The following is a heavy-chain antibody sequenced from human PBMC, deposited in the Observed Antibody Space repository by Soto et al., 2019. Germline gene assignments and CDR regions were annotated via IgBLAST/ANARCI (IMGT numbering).Heavy chain of an antibody. J-gene: IGHJ5*02. CDR1: GYTFTSYD. D-gene: IGHD1-26*01. Sequence: QVQLVQSGAEVKKPGASVKVSCKASGYTFTSYDINWVRQATGQGLEWMGWMNPNSGNTGYAQKFKRRGTNASNTSIITAKMELSRLVLEDTAGYYCTRGGSYSRCFEPWGQGSLVTASS. CDR2: MNPNSGNT. V-gene: IGHV1-8*01. CDR3: TRGGSYSRCFEP.